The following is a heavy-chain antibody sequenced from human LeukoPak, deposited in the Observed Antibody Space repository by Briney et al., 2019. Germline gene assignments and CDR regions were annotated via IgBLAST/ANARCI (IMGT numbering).Heavy chain of an antibody. D-gene: IGHD2-2*01. V-gene: IGHV1-69*13. J-gene: IGHJ6*02. Sequence: SVKVSCKASGGIFSRYAISWVRQAPGQGLEWMGGIIPIFGTANYAQKFQGRVTITADESTSTAYTELSSLRSEDTAVYYCARVTGYCSSTSCYPDYYYGMDVWGQGTTVTVSS. CDR3: ARVTGYCSSTSCYPDYYYGMDV. CDR1: GGIFSRYA. CDR2: IIPIFGTA.